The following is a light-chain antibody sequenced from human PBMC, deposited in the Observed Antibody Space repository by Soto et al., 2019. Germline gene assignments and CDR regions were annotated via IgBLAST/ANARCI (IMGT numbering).Light chain of an antibody. CDR3: QSYDGNNVL. CDR1: GGSIASNH. V-gene: IGLV6-57*04. J-gene: IGLJ2*01. CDR2: KDN. Sequence: NFMLTQPHSVSESPGKTVTISCTRSGGSIASNHVQWYQQRPGSAPTTVIYKDNQRPSGVPDRFSGSIDSSSNSASLTISGLKTEDEADYYCQSYDGNNVLFGARTKVTVL.